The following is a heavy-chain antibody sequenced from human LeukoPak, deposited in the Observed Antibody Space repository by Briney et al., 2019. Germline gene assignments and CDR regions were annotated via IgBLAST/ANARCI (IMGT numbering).Heavy chain of an antibody. D-gene: IGHD4-23*01. J-gene: IGHJ4*02. Sequence: NPSETLSLTCTVSGGSISSSSYYWGWIRQPPGKGLEWIGSIYYSGSTYYNPSLKSRVTISVDTSKNQFSLKLSSVTAADTAMYYCAGVSRGNSVGGDYWGQGTLVTVSS. V-gene: IGHV4-39*07. CDR1: GGSISSSSYY. CDR2: IYYSGST. CDR3: AGVSRGNSVGGDY.